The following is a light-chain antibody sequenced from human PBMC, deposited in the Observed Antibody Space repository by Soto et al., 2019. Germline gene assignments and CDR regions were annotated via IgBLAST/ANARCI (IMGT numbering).Light chain of an antibody. CDR3: QQYGNSLLT. Sequence: EIVLTQSPGTLSLSPGERATLSCRASQSVTSSYLAWYQQKPGQAPRLLIYGASSRATGIPDRFSGSGTGTDFTLTISRLEPEDFAVYYCQQYGNSLLTFGGGTKVEIK. CDR1: QSVTSSY. J-gene: IGKJ4*01. V-gene: IGKV3-20*01. CDR2: GAS.